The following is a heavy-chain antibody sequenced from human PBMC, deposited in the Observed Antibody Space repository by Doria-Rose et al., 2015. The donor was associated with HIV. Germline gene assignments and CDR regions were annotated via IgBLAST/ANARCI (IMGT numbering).Heavy chain of an antibody. CDR3: ARIKSSRWYHKYCSAF. V-gene: IGHV2-26*01. D-gene: IGHD6-13*01. CDR1: GVSLSSPGMG. Sequence: QVQLVQSGPVLVKPTETLTLTCTVSGVSLSSPGMGVSWIRQPPGKALEWLANIFSDDERSYKTSLKSRLTISRGTSKSQVFLTMTDMDPVDTATYYCARIKSSRWYHKYCSAFWGQGTLVIVSA. J-gene: IGHJ4*02. CDR2: IFSDDER.